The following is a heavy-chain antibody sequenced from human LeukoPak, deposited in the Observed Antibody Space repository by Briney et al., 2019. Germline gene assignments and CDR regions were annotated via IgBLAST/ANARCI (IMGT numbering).Heavy chain of an antibody. CDR2: IYTSGST. J-gene: IGHJ4*02. V-gene: IGHV4-4*07. CDR3: ARQLQEKTFFDY. Sequence: SETLSLTCTVSGGSISSYYWSWIRQPAGEGLEWIGRIYTSGSTNYNPSLKSRVTMSVDTSKNQFSLKLSSVTAADTAVYYCARQLQEKTFFDYWGQGTLVTVSS. D-gene: IGHD5-24*01. CDR1: GGSISSYY.